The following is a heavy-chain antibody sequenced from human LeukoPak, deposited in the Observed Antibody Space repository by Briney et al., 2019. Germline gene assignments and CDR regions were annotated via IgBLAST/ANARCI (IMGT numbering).Heavy chain of an antibody. CDR3: ARGDTIFESGPPDY. D-gene: IGHD3-3*01. CDR2: ISAYNGNT. CDR1: GYTFTSYG. Sequence: ASVKVSCKASGYTFTSYGISWVRQAPGQGLEWMGWISAYNGNTNYAQKLQGRVTMTTDTSTSTVYMELRSLRSDDTAVYYCARGDTIFESGPPDYWGQGTLVTVSS. V-gene: IGHV1-18*01. J-gene: IGHJ4*02.